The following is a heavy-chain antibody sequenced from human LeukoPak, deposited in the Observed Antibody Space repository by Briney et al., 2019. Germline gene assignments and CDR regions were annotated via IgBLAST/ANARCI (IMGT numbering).Heavy chain of an antibody. CDR3: ARDQNYYDTNTYYGIDC. CDR1: GYTFTGHY. Sequence: ASVKVSCKTSGYTFTGHYIHWVRQAPGQGLEWMGWINANNGATHCAQKFQDRVTMTRGTSISTAYMELIRLTSDDTAVYYCARDQNYYDTNTYYGIDCWGQGSLVTVSS. D-gene: IGHD3-22*01. CDR2: INANNGAT. J-gene: IGHJ4*02. V-gene: IGHV1-2*02.